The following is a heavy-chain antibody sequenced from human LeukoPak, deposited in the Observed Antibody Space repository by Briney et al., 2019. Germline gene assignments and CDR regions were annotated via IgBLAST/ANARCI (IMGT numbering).Heavy chain of an antibody. CDR2: MNPNSGNT. J-gene: IGHJ4*02. D-gene: IGHD4-17*01. Sequence: ASVKVSCKASGYTFTSYDINWVRQATGQGLEWMGWMNPNSGNTGYAQRFQGRVTLTSNTSITTAYMELRSLTSEDTAVYYCARSTDYFDYWGQGTLVTVSS. CDR3: ARSTDYFDY. CDR1: GYTFTSYD. V-gene: IGHV1-8*01.